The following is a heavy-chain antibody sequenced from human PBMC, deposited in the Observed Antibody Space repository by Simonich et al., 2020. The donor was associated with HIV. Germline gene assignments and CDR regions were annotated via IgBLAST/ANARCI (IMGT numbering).Heavy chain of an antibody. J-gene: IGHJ4*02. V-gene: IGHV3-9*03. CDR1: GFTFDDYA. D-gene: IGHD6-6*01. CDR3: AKDRYSSSSGSFDY. Sequence: EVQLVESGGGLVQPGRSLRLSCAASGFTFDDYAMHWVRKAPGKGLEWGAGISGKGGSIGYADSVKGRFTISRDNAKNSLYLQMNSLRAEDMALYYCAKDRYSSSSGSFDYWGQGTLVTVSS. CDR2: ISGKGGSI.